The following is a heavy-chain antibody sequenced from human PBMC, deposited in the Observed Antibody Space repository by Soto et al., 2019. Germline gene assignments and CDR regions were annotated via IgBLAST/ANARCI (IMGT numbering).Heavy chain of an antibody. CDR2: ISYDGSNK. CDR1: GFTFSSYA. V-gene: IGHV3-30-3*01. J-gene: IGHJ3*02. CDR3: AREGGYCGLGSYDAFDI. D-gene: IGHD3-10*01. Sequence: PGGSLRLSCAASGFTFSSYAMHWFRRAPGKGLEWVAVISYDGSNKYYADSVKGRFTISRDNSKNTLYLQMNSLRAEDTAVYYCAREGGYCGLGSYDAFDIWGQGTMVTVSS.